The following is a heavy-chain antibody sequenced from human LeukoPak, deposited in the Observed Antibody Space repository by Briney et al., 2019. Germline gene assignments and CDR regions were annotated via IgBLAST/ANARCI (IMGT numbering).Heavy chain of an antibody. J-gene: IGHJ5*02. Sequence: SETLSLTCTVSGDSISRGAYYWGWSRQPPGKGLEWIGTIFYSGSTYYNPSLKSRVTISVDTSKNQFSLRLSSVTAADTAVYYCARGGGAAAGPYNWFDPWGQGTLVTVSS. CDR1: GDSISRGAYY. D-gene: IGHD6-13*01. CDR2: IFYSGST. CDR3: ARGGGAAAGPYNWFDP. V-gene: IGHV4-39*01.